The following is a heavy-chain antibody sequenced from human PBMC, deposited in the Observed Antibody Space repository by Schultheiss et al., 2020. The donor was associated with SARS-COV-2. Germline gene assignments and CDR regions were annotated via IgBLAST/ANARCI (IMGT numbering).Heavy chain of an antibody. J-gene: IGHJ4*02. CDR2: IYYSGST. V-gene: IGHV4-4*07. CDR1: GGSISSYY. Sequence: GSLRLSCTVSGGSISSYYWSWIRQPAGKGLEWIGRIYYSGSTYYNPSLKSRVTISVDTSKNQFSLKLSSVTAADTAVYYCARGKGATTYLDYWGQGTLVTVSS. CDR3: ARGKGATTYLDY. D-gene: IGHD1-26*01.